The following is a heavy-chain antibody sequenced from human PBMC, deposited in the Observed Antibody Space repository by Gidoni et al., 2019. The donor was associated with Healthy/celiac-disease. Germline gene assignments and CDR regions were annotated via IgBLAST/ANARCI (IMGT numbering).Heavy chain of an antibody. CDR3: ARHLDTKYDILTGYYHNWFDP. Sequence: QVQLQESGPGLVKPSETLSLTCTVSGGSISSYYWIWIRQPPGKGLEWSGYRYYSGSTNYNPSLKSRVTISVDTSKNQVSLKLSSVTAADTAVYYCARHLDTKYDILTGYYHNWFDPWGQGTLVTVSS. D-gene: IGHD3-9*01. V-gene: IGHV4-59*08. CDR1: GGSISSYY. J-gene: IGHJ5*02. CDR2: RYYSGST.